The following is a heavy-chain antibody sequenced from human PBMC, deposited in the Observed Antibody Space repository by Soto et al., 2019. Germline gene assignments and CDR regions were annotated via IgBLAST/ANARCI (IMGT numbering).Heavy chain of an antibody. V-gene: IGHV3-33*01. CDR1: GFTFNTYS. J-gene: IGHJ4*02. CDR2: LWYDGTQK. CDR3: ARAGGTTVTGLWHFDS. D-gene: IGHD4-17*01. Sequence: QVQLEESGGGVVQPGRSLRLSCEASGFTFNTYSMHWGRQPPGKGLEWLAALWYDGTQKYYADSVKGRFIISRDNSKKTLYLEMNSLRAEDTAVYYCARAGGTTVTGLWHFDSWGQGTLVTVSS.